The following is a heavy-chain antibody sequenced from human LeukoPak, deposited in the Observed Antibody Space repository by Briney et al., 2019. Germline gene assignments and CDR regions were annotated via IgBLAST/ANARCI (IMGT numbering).Heavy chain of an antibody. V-gene: IGHV4-31*03. D-gene: IGHD7-27*01. J-gene: IGHJ4*02. Sequence: SETLSLTCTVSGGSISSGGYYWSWSRQHPGKGLEWIGYIYYSGSTYYNPSLKSRVTISVDTSKNQFSLKLSSVTAADTAVYYCARVQTGTFDYWGQGTLVTVSS. CDR1: GGSISSGGYY. CDR2: IYYSGST. CDR3: ARVQTGTFDY.